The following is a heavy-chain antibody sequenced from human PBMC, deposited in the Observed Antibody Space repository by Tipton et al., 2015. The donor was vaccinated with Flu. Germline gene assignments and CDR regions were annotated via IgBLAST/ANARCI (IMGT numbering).Heavy chain of an antibody. D-gene: IGHD3-3*01. J-gene: IGHJ6*02. CDR2: ISSSGTTI. CDR1: GDSIGSPYF. CDR3: ARDHPPSITVLGEITDYFGMAV. Sequence: LSLTCSVSGDSIGSPYFWGWIRQLPGKGLEWVSHISSSGTTINYADSVKGRFTISRDNAKNSLYLQMNSLRAEDTAVYYCARDHPPSITVLGEITDYFGMAVWGQGTTVTVSS. V-gene: IGHV3-11*01.